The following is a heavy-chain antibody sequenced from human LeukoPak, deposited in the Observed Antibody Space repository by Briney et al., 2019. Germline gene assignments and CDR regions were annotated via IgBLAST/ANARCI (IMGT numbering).Heavy chain of an antibody. J-gene: IGHJ4*02. CDR3: AATTSRGPVFEFFDWLPGGFDY. D-gene: IGHD3/OR15-3a*01. V-gene: IGHV1-58*02. Sequence: SVKVSCKASGFTFSSSGMQWLRQSRGQRLEWIGWMVVGSGNTNYAQKFQERVTITRDMSTSTAYMELSSLSSEDSAVYYCAATTSRGPVFEFFDWLPGGFDYWGQGTLVTVSS. CDR2: MVVGSGNT. CDR1: GFTFSSSG.